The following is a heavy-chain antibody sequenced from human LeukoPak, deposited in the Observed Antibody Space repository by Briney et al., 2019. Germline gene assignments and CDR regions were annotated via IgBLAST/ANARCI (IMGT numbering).Heavy chain of an antibody. Sequence: PGGPLRLSCAASGFTFSSYAMSWVRQAPGKGLEWVSAISGSGGSTYYADSVKGRFTISRDNSKNTLYLQMNSLRAEDTAVYYCAKLSYSSGWYSLLPARPYYFDYWGQGTLVTVSS. CDR3: AKLSYSSGWYSLLPARPYYFDY. V-gene: IGHV3-23*01. CDR2: ISGSGGST. CDR1: GFTFSSYA. D-gene: IGHD6-19*01. J-gene: IGHJ4*02.